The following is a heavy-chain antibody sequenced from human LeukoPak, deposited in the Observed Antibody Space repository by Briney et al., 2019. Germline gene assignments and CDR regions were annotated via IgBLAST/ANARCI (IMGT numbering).Heavy chain of an antibody. CDR2: ITWNSGSL. V-gene: IGHV3-9*01. CDR3: AKASTSWGYYYYMDV. Sequence: GGSLRLSCAASGFTFDNYAMHWVRQAPGKGLEWVSGITWNSGSLGYADSVKGRFTISRDNAKNSLYLQMNSLRAEDTALYYCAKASTSWGYYYYMDVWGKGTTVTISS. D-gene: IGHD2-2*01. J-gene: IGHJ6*03. CDR1: GFTFDNYA.